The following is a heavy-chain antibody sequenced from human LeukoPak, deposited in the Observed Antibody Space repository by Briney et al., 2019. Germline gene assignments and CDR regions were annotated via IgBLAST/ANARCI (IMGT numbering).Heavy chain of an antibody. CDR1: GYSISSGYY. Sequence: SETLSLTCTVSGYSISSGYYWGWIRQPPGKGLEWIGSIYHSGSTYYNPSLKSRVTISVDTCKNQFSLKLSSVTAADTAVYYCARARRYCSGGSCYLIDYWGQGTLVTVSS. V-gene: IGHV4-38-2*02. J-gene: IGHJ4*02. CDR2: IYHSGST. CDR3: ARARRYCSGGSCYLIDY. D-gene: IGHD2-15*01.